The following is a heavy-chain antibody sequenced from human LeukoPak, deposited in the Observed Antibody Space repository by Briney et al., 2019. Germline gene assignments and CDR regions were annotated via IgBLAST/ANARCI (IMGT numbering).Heavy chain of an antibody. CDR3: ARIGSHRSGTSCYGDY. CDR1: GGSISDYS. V-gene: IGHV4-59*12. D-gene: IGHD2-2*01. J-gene: IGHJ4*02. CDR2: IYYSGSA. Sequence: SETLSLTCTVSGGSISDYSWSWIRQPPGKGLEWIGNIYYSGSANHNPSLKSRVTISVDTSKKQFSLRLNSVTAADTALYYCARIGSHRSGTSCYGDYWGQGALVTVSS.